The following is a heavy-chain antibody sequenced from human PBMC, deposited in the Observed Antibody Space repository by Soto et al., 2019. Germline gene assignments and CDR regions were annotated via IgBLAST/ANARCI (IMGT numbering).Heavy chain of an antibody. J-gene: IGHJ6*02. Sequence: SLRLSCSASGFTFSNYAMRWVRQAPGKGLEWVSGISGSGDSTYYADSVKGRVTISRDNDKSTLYLQLNGLRAEDTAVYYCAKIDGEEQLVTYYYYYAMDVWGQGTTVTVSS. CDR1: GFTFSNYA. CDR2: ISGSGDST. CDR3: AKIDGEEQLVTYYYYYAMDV. D-gene: IGHD6-13*01. V-gene: IGHV3-23*01.